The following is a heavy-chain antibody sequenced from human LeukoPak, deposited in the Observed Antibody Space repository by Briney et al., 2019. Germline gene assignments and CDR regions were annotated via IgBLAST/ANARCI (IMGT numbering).Heavy chain of an antibody. V-gene: IGHV1-69*05. CDR2: IIPIFGTA. Sequence: SVKVSCKASGGTFSSYAISWVRQAPGQGLEWMGGIIPIFGTANYAQKFQGRVTITRNTSISTAYMELSSLRSEDTAVYYCARGNYYDSSGYYGPFVYWGQGTLVTVSS. J-gene: IGHJ4*02. CDR3: ARGNYYDSSGYYGPFVY. CDR1: GGTFSSYA. D-gene: IGHD3-22*01.